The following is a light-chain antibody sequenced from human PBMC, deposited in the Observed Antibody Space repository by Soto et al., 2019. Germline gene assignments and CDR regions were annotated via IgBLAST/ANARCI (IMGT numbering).Light chain of an antibody. CDR2: DAS. J-gene: IGKJ1*01. V-gene: IGKV3-11*01. CDR3: QQRSNWPSCT. CDR1: QSVSSY. Sequence: EIVLTQSPATLSSSPGERATLSCRASQSVSSYLAWYQQKPGQAPRLLIYDASNRATGIPARFSGSGSGTDFTRTISSLEPEDFAVYYCQQRSNWPSCTFGQGTKVEIK.